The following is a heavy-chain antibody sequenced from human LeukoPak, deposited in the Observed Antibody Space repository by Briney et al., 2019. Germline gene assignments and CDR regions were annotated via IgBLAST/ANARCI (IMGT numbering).Heavy chain of an antibody. CDR2: IYTSGST. CDR3: ARERIAVAGIDP. Sequence: PSETLSLTCTVSGGSFSSSDYYWGWIRQPAGKGLEWIGRIYTSGSTNYNPSLKSRVTISVDTSKNQFSLKLSSVTAADTAVYYCARERIAVAGIDPWGQGTLVTVSS. CDR1: GGSFSSSDYY. J-gene: IGHJ5*02. D-gene: IGHD6-19*01. V-gene: IGHV4-61*02.